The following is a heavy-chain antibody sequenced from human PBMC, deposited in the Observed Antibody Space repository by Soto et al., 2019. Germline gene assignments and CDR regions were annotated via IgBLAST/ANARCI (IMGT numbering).Heavy chain of an antibody. CDR1: GYTFTGYY. Sequence: ASVNVSCKASGYTFTGYYMHWVRQAPGQGLEWMGWINPNSGGTNYAQKFQGWVTMTRDTSISTAYMELSRLRSDDTAVYYCARGAGLRFSRPPYYYYGMDVWGQGTTVTVSS. V-gene: IGHV1-2*04. J-gene: IGHJ6*02. CDR3: ARGAGLRFSRPPYYYYGMDV. CDR2: INPNSGGT. D-gene: IGHD5-12*01.